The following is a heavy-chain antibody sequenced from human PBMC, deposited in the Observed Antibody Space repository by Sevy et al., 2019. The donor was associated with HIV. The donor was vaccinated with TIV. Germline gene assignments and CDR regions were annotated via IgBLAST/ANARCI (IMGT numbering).Heavy chain of an antibody. CDR1: GFSFSWYW. Sequence: GGSLRLSCAASGFSFSWYWMSWVRQTPEKGLEWVANIKQDGSEKNYVDSVKGRFTISIDNAKNSLYLQMNSLRAEDTAVYYCASKGGSRPNVAFDTWGQGTMVTVSS. CDR3: ASKGGSRPNVAFDT. CDR2: IKQDGSEK. V-gene: IGHV3-7*01. D-gene: IGHD3-10*01. J-gene: IGHJ3*02.